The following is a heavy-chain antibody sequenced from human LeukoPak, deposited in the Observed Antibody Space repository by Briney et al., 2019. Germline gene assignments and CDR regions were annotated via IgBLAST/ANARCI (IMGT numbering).Heavy chain of an antibody. CDR1: GGTFSSYA. D-gene: IGHD2-15*01. CDR3: ARDYSTTRNWFDP. Sequence: SVKVSCEASGGTFSSYAISWVRQAPGQGLEWMGGIIPIFGTANYAQKFQGRVTITADESTSTAYMELSSLRSEDTAVYYCARDYSTTRNWFDPWGQGTLVTVSS. CDR2: IIPIFGTA. J-gene: IGHJ5*02. V-gene: IGHV1-69*13.